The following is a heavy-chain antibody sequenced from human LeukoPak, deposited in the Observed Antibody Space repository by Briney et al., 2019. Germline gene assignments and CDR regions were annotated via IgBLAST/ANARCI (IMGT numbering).Heavy chain of an antibody. D-gene: IGHD4-17*01. CDR2: IYYSGST. CDR1: GGYISSYY. Sequence: SETLSLTCTVSGGYISSYYWSWIRQPPRKGLEWLGYIYYSGSTNYNPFLKSRVTISVDTSKNQFSLKLSSVTAADTAVYYCARLTVTTKNWFDPWGQGTLVTVSS. CDR3: ARLTVTTKNWFDP. J-gene: IGHJ5*02. V-gene: IGHV4-59*08.